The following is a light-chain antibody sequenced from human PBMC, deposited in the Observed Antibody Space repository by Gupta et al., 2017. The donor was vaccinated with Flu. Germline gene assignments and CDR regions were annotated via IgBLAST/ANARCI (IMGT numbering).Light chain of an antibody. CDR1: SSNIGSNY. V-gene: IGLV1-47*01. CDR2: RNN. Sequence: QSVLTQPPSASGTPGQRVTISCSGSSSNIGSNYVYWYQQLPGTAPKLLIYRNNQRPSGVPDRFDGSKSGTSASLAISGLRSEDEADYYCAAWDDSLSGRVFGGGTKLTVL. J-gene: IGLJ3*02. CDR3: AAWDDSLSGRV.